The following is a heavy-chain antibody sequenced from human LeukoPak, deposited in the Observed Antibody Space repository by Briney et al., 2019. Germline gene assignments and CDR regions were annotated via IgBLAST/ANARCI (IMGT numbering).Heavy chain of an antibody. V-gene: IGHV3-23*01. Sequence: GGSLRLSCAASGFTFSSYAMSWVRQAPGKGLEWVSAISGCGGSTYYADSVKGRFTISRDNSKNTLHLQMNSLRAEDTAVYYCVGSCYSRPYYFDYWGRGTLVTVSS. J-gene: IGHJ4*02. CDR3: VGSCYSRPYYFDY. CDR2: ISGCGGST. CDR1: GFTFSSYA. D-gene: IGHD2-15*01.